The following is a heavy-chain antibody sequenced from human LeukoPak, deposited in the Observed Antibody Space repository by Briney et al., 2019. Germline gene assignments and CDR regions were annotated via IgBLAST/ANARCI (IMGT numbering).Heavy chain of an antibody. CDR2: IYYSGST. CDR1: GGSISSYY. Sequence: SETLSLTCTVSGGSISSYYWSWIRQPPGKGLEWIGYIYYSGSTNYNPSLKSRVTISVDTSKNQFSLKLSSVTAADTAVYYCARHGYWFDPWSQGTLVTVSS. CDR3: ARHGYWFDP. V-gene: IGHV4-59*08. J-gene: IGHJ5*02.